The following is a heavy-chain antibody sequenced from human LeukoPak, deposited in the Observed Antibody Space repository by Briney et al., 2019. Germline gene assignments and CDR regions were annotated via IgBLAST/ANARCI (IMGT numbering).Heavy chain of an antibody. CDR2: IYTSGST. Sequence: PSETLSLTCTVSGGSISSGSYYWSWIRQPAGKGLEWIGRIYTSGSTNYNPSLKSRVTISVDTSKNQFSLKLSSVTAADTAVYYCARVDCSFTSCYLDYWGQGTLVTVSS. J-gene: IGHJ4*02. CDR1: GGSISSGSYY. D-gene: IGHD2-15*01. V-gene: IGHV4-61*02. CDR3: ARVDCSFTSCYLDY.